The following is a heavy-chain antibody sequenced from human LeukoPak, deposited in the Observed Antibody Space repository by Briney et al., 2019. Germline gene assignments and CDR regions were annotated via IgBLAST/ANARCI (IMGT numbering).Heavy chain of an antibody. Sequence: GGSLRLSCAASGFTFSSYGMHWVRQAPGKGLEWVAFIRYDGSNKYYADSVKGRFTISRDNSKNTLYLQMNSLRAEDTAVYYCASSGGVRFPDLGFDYWGQGTLVTVSS. CDR1: GFTFSSYG. D-gene: IGHD3-16*01. J-gene: IGHJ4*02. CDR3: ASSGGVRFPDLGFDY. CDR2: IRYDGSNK. V-gene: IGHV3-30*02.